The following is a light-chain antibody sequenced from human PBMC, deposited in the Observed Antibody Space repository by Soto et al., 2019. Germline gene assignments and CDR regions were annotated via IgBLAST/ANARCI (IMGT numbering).Light chain of an antibody. CDR3: QQYNNWTLT. CDR1: QRVSYN. V-gene: IGKV3D-15*01. J-gene: IGKJ4*01. Sequence: ETVMTQSPATLSVSPGDRATLSCSASQRVSYNLAWYQQKPGQAPRLLIYDASTRATGIPARFSGSASGTEFTLTISSLLSEDFAVYYCQQYNNWTLTFGGGTKVEMK. CDR2: DAS.